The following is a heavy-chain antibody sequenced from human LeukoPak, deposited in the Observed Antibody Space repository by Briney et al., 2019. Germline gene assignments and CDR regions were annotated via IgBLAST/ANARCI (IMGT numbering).Heavy chain of an antibody. J-gene: IGHJ4*02. CDR1: GCSFSSYW. Sequence: PAGSLTLSCTVSGCSFSSYWMRWVRQAPGKGLVWVSRIHGDGSSTSYAGSVKGRFTISRDNSKNTLYLQMNSLRAEDPAVYYCARVGMSSGSYYGALGYWGQGTLVTVSS. D-gene: IGHD3-10*01. CDR2: IHGDGSST. CDR3: ARVGMSSGSYYGALGY. V-gene: IGHV3-74*01.